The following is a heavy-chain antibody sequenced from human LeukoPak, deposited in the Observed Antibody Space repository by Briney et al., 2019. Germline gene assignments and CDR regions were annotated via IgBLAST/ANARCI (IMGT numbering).Heavy chain of an antibody. V-gene: IGHV1-2*02. CDR1: GYSFTDYY. CDR3: ARGVLAGYDFSGHPFYNWFDP. D-gene: IGHD3-22*01. CDR2: INPNSGGT. J-gene: IGHJ5*02. Sequence: ASVKVSCKASGYSFTDYYMHWVRQAPGQGLEWMGWINPNSGGTNYAQKFQGRVTMTRDTSISTAYMELNRLRSDDTAVYYCARGVLAGYDFSGHPFYNWFDPWGQETLVTVSS.